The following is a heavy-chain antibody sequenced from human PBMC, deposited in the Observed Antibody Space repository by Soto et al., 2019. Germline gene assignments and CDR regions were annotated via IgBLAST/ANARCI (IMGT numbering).Heavy chain of an antibody. J-gene: IGHJ5*02. D-gene: IGHD1-1*01. CDR3: ASHDPGARFDP. CDR1: RYIFTAYF. Sequence: QVQLGQSGAEGKKPGASVKVSCKAPRYIFTAYFMHWVRQAPGQGLEWMGWINPNNGATHYGLSFQGRVTMTRDTSISTAYMELSSLRSDDTAVYYCASHDPGARFDPWGQGTLVIVSS. CDR2: INPNNGAT. V-gene: IGHV1-2*02.